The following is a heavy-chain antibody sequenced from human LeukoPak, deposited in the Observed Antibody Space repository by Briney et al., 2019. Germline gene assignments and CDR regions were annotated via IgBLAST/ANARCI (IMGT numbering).Heavy chain of an antibody. D-gene: IGHD1-26*01. Sequence: PGGSLRLSCAASGFTFSSYAMSWVRQAPGKGLDWIGYIYYSGSTNYNPSLKSRVTISVDTSKNQFSLKLSSVTAADTAVYYCARVGGSYFFRAFDIWGQGTMVTVSS. CDR1: GFTFSSYA. CDR3: ARVGGSYFFRAFDI. J-gene: IGHJ3*02. V-gene: IGHV4-59*01. CDR2: IYYSGST.